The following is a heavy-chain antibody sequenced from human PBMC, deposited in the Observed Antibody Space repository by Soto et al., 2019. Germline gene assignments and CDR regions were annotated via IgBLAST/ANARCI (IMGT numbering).Heavy chain of an antibody. Sequence: SETLSLTCTVSGGSISSYYWSWIRQPPGKGLEWIGYIYYSGSTNYNPSLKSRVTISVDTSKNQFSLKLSSVTAADTAVYYCARGHFDWLVFDPWGQGTLVTVAS. J-gene: IGHJ5*02. CDR3: ARGHFDWLVFDP. D-gene: IGHD3-9*01. CDR2: IYYSGST. CDR1: GGSISSYY. V-gene: IGHV4-59*01.